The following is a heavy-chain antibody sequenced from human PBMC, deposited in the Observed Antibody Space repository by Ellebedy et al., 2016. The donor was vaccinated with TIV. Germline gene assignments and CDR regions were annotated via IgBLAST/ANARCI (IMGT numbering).Heavy chain of an antibody. J-gene: IGHJ6*02. CDR3: ARGSWACSGSMDV. CDR2: INSDGSST. Sequence: GESLKISCAASGFNFYDFTMKWVRLAPGKGLVWVSRINSDGSSTSYADSVKGRFTISRDNAKNTLYLQMNSLRAEDTAVYYCARGSWACSGSMDVWGQGTTVTVSS. CDR1: GFNFYDFT. V-gene: IGHV3-74*01. D-gene: IGHD6-19*01.